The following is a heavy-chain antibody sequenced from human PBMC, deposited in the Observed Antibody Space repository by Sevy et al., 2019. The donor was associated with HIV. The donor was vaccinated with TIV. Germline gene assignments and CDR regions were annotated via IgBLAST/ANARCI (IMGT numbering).Heavy chain of an antibody. Sequence: SETLSLTCTVSGGSISSYYWSWIRQPPGKGLEWIGYIYYSGSTNYNPSLKSRVTISVDTSKNQFSLMLSSVTAADTAVYYCALMATRLAVDYWGQGTLVTVSS. CDR3: ALMATRLAVDY. D-gene: IGHD2-8*01. CDR1: GGSISSYY. J-gene: IGHJ4*02. CDR2: IYYSGST. V-gene: IGHV4-59*01.